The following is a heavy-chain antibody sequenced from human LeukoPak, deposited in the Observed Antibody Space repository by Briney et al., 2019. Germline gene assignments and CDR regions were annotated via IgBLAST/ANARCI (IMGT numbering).Heavy chain of an antibody. CDR1: GFTFSEAW. CDR2: INNDGSTT. Sequence: GGSLRLSCAASGFTFSEAWMHWVRQAPGRGLVWVSRINNDGSTTRYADSVKGRFTISRDNAKNTLYLQMNSLRAEDTAVYYCARVSGPGMNEYFHLWGQGTLVTVSS. D-gene: IGHD3-10*01. V-gene: IGHV3-74*01. J-gene: IGHJ1*01. CDR3: ARVSGPGMNEYFHL.